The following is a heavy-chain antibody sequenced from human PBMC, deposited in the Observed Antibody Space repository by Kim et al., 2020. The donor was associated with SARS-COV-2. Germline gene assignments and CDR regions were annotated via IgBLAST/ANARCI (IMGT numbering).Heavy chain of an antibody. D-gene: IGHD6-6*01. CDR1: GFTFSSYG. CDR2: ISYDGSNK. V-gene: IGHV3-30*18. J-gene: IGHJ4*02. Sequence: GGSLRLSCAASGFTFSSYGMHWVRQAPGKGLEWVAVISYDGSNKYYADSVKGRFTISRYNSKNTLYLQMNSLRAEDTAVYYCAKGGIIAARVEIDYWGQG. CDR3: AKGGIIAARVEIDY.